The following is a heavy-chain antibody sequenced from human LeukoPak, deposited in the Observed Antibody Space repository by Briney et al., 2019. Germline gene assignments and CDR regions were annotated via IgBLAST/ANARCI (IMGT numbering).Heavy chain of an antibody. CDR3: AKDMCGGSCQLSDY. CDR2: ISWNSGSI. V-gene: IGHV3-9*01. D-gene: IGHD2-15*01. J-gene: IGHJ4*02. Sequence: GGSLRLSCAASGFTFDDYAMHWVRQAPGKGLEWVSGISWNSGSIGYADSVKGRFTISRDNAKNSLYLQMNSLRAEDTALYYCAKDMCGGSCQLSDYWGQGTLVTVSS. CDR1: GFTFDDYA.